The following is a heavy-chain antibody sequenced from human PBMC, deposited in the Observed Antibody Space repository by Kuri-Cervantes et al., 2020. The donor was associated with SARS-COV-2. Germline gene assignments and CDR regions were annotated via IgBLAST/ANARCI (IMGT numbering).Heavy chain of an antibody. CDR1: GFTFSNAW. V-gene: IGHV3-15*01. CDR2: IKSKTDGGTT. Sequence: GESLKISCAASGFTFSNAWMSWVRQAPGKGLEWVARIKSKTDGGTTDYAAPVKGRFTISRDDSKNTLYLQMNSLKTEDTAVYSCTTGGITIFGVVISFYYMGVWGKGTTVTVSS. J-gene: IGHJ6*03. D-gene: IGHD3-3*01. CDR3: TTGGITIFGVVISFYYMGV.